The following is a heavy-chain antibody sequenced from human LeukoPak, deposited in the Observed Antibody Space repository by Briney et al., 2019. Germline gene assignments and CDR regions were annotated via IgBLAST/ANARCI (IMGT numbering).Heavy chain of an antibody. J-gene: IGHJ4*02. V-gene: IGHV1-18*01. CDR2: ISAYNGDT. CDR1: GYTFTRYG. D-gene: IGHD6-19*01. Sequence: ASVKVSCKASGYTFTRYGITWVRQAPGRELEWMGWISAYNGDTKYAQKLQGRVTMTTDTSTSTAYMELRSLRSDDTAVYYCARDPSNSSGWYIFFDFWGQGTLVAVSS. CDR3: ARDPSNSSGWYIFFDF.